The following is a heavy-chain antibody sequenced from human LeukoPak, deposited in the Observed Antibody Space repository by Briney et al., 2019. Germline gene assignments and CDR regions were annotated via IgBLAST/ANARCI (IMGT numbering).Heavy chain of an antibody. Sequence: GGSLRLSCAASGFTFSDYYMSWVRQAPGKGLEWVSYISSSGSTIYYADSVKGRFTISRDNAKNSLYLQMNSLRAEDTAVYYCARAQGWLQLTRFDYWGQGTLVTVSS. CDR1: GFTFSDYY. CDR2: ISSSGSTI. V-gene: IGHV3-11*01. J-gene: IGHJ4*02. D-gene: IGHD5-24*01. CDR3: ARAQGWLQLTRFDY.